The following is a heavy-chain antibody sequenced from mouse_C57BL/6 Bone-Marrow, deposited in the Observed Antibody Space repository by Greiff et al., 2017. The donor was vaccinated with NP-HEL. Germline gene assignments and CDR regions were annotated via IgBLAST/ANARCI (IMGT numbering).Heavy chain of an antibody. CDR1: GYTFTSYW. CDR2: INPSNGGT. J-gene: IGHJ3*01. D-gene: IGHD2-3*01. Sequence: VQLQQSGTELVKPGASVKLSCKASGYTFTSYWMHWVKQRPGQGLEWIGNINPSNGGTNYNEKFKSKATLTVDKSSSTAYMQLSSLTSEDSAVYYCAREDDGYYAPFAYWGQGTLVTVSA. V-gene: IGHV1-53*01. CDR3: AREDDGYYAPFAY.